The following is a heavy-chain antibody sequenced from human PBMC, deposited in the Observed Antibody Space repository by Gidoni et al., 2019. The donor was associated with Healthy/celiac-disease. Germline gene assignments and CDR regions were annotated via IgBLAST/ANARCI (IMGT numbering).Heavy chain of an antibody. CDR1: GFTFSRYG. D-gene: IGHD1-26*01. CDR2: ISYDGSNK. J-gene: IGHJ6*02. Sequence: QVQLVESGGGVVQPGRSLRLSCAASGFTFSRYGMPWVRQAPGKGLEWVAVISYDGSNKDYADSVKGRFTISRDNSKNTLYLRMNSLRAEDTAVYYCAKRWSYYDYYYGMDVWGQGTTVTVSS. V-gene: IGHV3-30*18. CDR3: AKRWSYYDYYYGMDV.